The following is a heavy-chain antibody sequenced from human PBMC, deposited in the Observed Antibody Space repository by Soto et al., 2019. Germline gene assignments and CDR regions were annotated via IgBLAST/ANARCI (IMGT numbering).Heavy chain of an antibody. D-gene: IGHD5-12*01. J-gene: IGHJ4*02. V-gene: IGHV3-74*01. CDR3: ARDWLESGYDY. Sequence: EVQLVESGGGLVQPGGSLRLSCAASGFTFNNFWIHWVRQAPGKGLVWVSRINGDGRNINYADSVKGRFTISRDNAKNTLYLQMNSLPAEDPAVYYCARDWLESGYDYGGQGTLVTVSS. CDR2: INGDGRNI. CDR1: GFTFNNFW.